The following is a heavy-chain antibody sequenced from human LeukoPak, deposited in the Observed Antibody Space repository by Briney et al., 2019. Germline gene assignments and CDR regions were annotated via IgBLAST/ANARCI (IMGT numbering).Heavy chain of an antibody. V-gene: IGHV1-69*01. CDR2: IIPIFGTA. J-gene: IGHJ6*02. CDR3: ARFDSSGYYPYYYYGMDV. Sequence: SVKVSCKASGGTFSSYAISWVRQAPGQGLEWMGGIIPIFGTANYAQKFQGRVTITADESTSTAYMELSSLRSEDTAVYYCARFDSSGYYPYYYYGMDVWGQGTTVTVSS. CDR1: GGTFSSYA. D-gene: IGHD3-22*01.